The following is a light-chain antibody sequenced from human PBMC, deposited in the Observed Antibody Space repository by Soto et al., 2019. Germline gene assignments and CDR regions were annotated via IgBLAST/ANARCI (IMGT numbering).Light chain of an antibody. Sequence: QSALTQPASVSGSPGQSITISCTGTSSDVGGYNYVSWYQQHPGKAPKLMIYDVSNRPSGVSNRFSGSKSGTTASLTISGLQAEDEANYYCSSYRSSNTVVFGGGTQLTVL. CDR2: DVS. CDR1: SSDVGGYNY. CDR3: SSYRSSNTVV. J-gene: IGLJ2*01. V-gene: IGLV2-14*01.